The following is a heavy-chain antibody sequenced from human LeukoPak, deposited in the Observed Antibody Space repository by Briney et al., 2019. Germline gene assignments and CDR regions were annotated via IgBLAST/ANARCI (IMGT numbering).Heavy chain of an antibody. CDR3: PILDF. CDR1: GFTFSSYG. V-gene: IGHV3-15*01. CDR2: IKSKTDGGTT. D-gene: IGHD2-2*03. Sequence: GRSLRLSCAASGFTFSSYGMHWVRQAPGKGLEWVCLIKSKTDGGTTDYAAPVKGRFTISRDDSKNTLYLQKNSLKTEERVVYYCPILDFGGQGTVVSVSS. J-gene: IGHJ4*02.